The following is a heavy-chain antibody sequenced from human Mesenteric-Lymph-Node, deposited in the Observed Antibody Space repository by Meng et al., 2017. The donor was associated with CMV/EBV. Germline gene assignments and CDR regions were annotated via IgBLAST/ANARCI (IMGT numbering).Heavy chain of an antibody. V-gene: IGHV1-2*02. J-gene: IGHJ5*02. Sequence: ASVKVSCKASGYNFIGSYIHWVRQAPGQGLEWMRWSNPNEGTRYVTKYAEKFQGRVTMTTDTSSNTAYMELSSLRSGDTAVYYCARDLRPYGGGNWFDPWGQGTLVTVSS. CDR1: GYNFIGSY. D-gene: IGHD3-10*01. CDR3: ARDLRPYGGGNWFDP. CDR2: SNPNEGTRYVT.